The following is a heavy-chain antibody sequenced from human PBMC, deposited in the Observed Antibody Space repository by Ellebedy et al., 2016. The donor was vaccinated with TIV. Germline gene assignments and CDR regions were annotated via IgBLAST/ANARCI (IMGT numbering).Heavy chain of an antibody. D-gene: IGHD2-21*02. J-gene: IGHJ5*02. CDR1: GFTFSRYE. Sequence: GESLKISCAASGFTFSRYEIHWLRQSAGKGLEWLAVISPDGSRKDYADSVQGRFIISRDNSENTLSLQMNYLRPEDTAVYYCSTLCPRDCLSRFDPWGQGTLVTVSS. V-gene: IGHV3-30*04. CDR2: ISPDGSRK. CDR3: STLCPRDCLSRFDP.